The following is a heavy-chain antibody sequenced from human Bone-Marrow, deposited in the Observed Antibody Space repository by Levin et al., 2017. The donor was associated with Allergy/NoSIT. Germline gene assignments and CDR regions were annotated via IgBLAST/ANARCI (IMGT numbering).Heavy chain of an antibody. CDR2: IYYSGST. J-gene: IGHJ4*02. D-gene: IGHD4-17*01. CDR3: ARAPIDYGDFIFDY. V-gene: IGHV4-59*01. CDR1: GGSITSYY. Sequence: LSQTLSLTCTVSGGSITSYYWSWIRQPPGKGLEWIGYIYYSGSTNYNPSLKSRVTISIDTSKNQFSLKLSSVTAADTAVYYCARAPIDYGDFIFDYWGQGTLVTVSS.